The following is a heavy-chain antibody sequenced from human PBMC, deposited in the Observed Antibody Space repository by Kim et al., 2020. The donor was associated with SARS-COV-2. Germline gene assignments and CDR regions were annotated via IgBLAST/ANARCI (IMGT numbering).Heavy chain of an antibody. D-gene: IGHD2-2*01. V-gene: IGHV3-21*01. CDR2: STYI. Sequence: STYIQYADSMKGRFTISRDNAKNSLYLQMNSLRAEDTAVYYCARDNALDYWGQGTLVTVSS. J-gene: IGHJ4*02. CDR3: ARDNALDY.